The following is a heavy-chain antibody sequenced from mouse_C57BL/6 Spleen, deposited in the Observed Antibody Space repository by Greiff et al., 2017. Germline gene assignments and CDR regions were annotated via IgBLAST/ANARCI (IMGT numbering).Heavy chain of an antibody. CDR2: IDPSDSYT. J-gene: IGHJ4*01. CDR1: GYTFTSYW. Sequence: VQLQQSGAELVKPGASVKLSCKASGYTFTSYWMQWVKQRPGQGLEWIGEIDPSDSYTNYNQKFKGKATLTVDTSSSTAYMQLSSLTSEDSAVYYCARSDGNYSYAMDYWGQGTSVTVSS. D-gene: IGHD2-1*01. V-gene: IGHV1-50*01. CDR3: ARSDGNYSYAMDY.